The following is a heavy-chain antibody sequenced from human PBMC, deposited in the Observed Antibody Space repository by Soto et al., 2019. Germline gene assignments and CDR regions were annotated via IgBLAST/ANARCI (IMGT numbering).Heavy chain of an antibody. D-gene: IGHD2-8*01. V-gene: IGHV3-23*01. CDR3: AKCVSMLYDLFES. CDR1: GFTFSSYA. CDR2: ISGIGHNT. Sequence: EVQLLESGGGLAQPGGSLRLSCAASGFTFSSYAMSWVRQAPGKGLEWVSGISGIGHNTYYADSVKGRFTISRDNSKNTLYLQMNSLRAEDTAVYYWAKCVSMLYDLFESWGQGTLVTVSS. J-gene: IGHJ4*02.